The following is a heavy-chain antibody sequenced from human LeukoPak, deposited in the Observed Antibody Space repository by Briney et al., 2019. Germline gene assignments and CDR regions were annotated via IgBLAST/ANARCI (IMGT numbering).Heavy chain of an antibody. CDR3: ARLSPSIAARRSSPAALHMDV. J-gene: IGHJ6*03. V-gene: IGHV4-39*07. CDR2: IYHSGST. CDR1: GGSISSSSYY. D-gene: IGHD6-6*01. Sequence: SETLSLTCTVSGGSISSSSYYWGWIRQPPGRGLEWFGFIYHSGSTYYNPSLKSRVTISVDRSKNQISLKLSSVTAADTAVYYCARLSPSIAARRSSPAALHMDVWGKGTTVTVSS.